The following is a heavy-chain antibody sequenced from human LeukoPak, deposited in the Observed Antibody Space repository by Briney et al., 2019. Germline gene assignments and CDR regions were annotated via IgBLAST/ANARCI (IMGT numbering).Heavy chain of an antibody. V-gene: IGHV3-23*01. CDR2: LSGSGGTT. J-gene: IGHJ4*02. CDR3: ARGDGYAQRD. CDR1: GFTFSSYA. Sequence: PGGSLRLSCAASGFTFSSYAMSWVRQAPGKGLEWVSGLSGSGGTTYYADSVKGRFTISRDNSNNTLYLQMNSLRVEDTAVYYCARGDGYAQRDWGQGTLVTVPS. D-gene: IGHD5-12*01.